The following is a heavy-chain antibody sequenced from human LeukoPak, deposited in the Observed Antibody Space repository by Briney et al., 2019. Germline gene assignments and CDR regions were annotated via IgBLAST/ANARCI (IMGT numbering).Heavy chain of an antibody. CDR2: SRSKAYGGTT. V-gene: IGHV3-49*04. J-gene: IGHJ4*02. D-gene: IGHD3-3*01. Sequence: QAGGSLRLSCTASGFTFGDYAMSWVRQAPGKGLEWVGFSRSKAYGGTTEYAASVKGRFTISRDDSKSIAYLQMNSLKTEDTAVYYCTSFGVVGTTYYFDYWGQGTLVTVSS. CDR1: GFTFGDYA. CDR3: TSFGVVGTTYYFDY.